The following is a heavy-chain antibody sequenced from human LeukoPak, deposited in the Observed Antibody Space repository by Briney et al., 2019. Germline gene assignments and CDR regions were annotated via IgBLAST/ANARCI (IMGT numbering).Heavy chain of an antibody. V-gene: IGHV4-39*02. Sequence: SETLSLTCTVSGGSISSNSYYWGWIRQPPGKGLKWIGSIYYSGSTYYNPSLKSRVTISVDTSKNQFSLKLSSVTAANTAVYYCARETRILYRYGYFDYWGQGTLVTVSS. D-gene: IGHD2-8*01. CDR1: GGSISSNSYY. CDR3: ARETRILYRYGYFDY. J-gene: IGHJ4*02. CDR2: IYYSGST.